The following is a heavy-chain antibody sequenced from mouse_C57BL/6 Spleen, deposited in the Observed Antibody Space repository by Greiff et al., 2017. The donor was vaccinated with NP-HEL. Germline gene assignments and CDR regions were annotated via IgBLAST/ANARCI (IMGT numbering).Heavy chain of an antibody. CDR3: ARSRGPIVTAWFAY. CDR1: GYTFTSYW. CDR2: IDPSDSYT. V-gene: IGHV1-50*01. D-gene: IGHD2-5*01. Sequence: QVQLQQSGAELVKPGASVKLSCKASGYTFTSYWMQWVTQRPGQGLEWIGEIDPSDSYTNYNQKFKGKATLTVDTSSRTAYMQLSSLTSEDSAVYYCARSRGPIVTAWFAYWGQGTLVTVSA. J-gene: IGHJ3*01.